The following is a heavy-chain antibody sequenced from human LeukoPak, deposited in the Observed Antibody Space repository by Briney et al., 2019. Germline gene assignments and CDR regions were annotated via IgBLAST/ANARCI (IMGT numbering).Heavy chain of an antibody. D-gene: IGHD3-10*01. J-gene: IGHJ4*02. CDR2: IKPSGTET. CDR1: GFTFSTYC. CDR3: GRFGDEAGIDN. V-gene: IGHV3-7*01. Sequence: GGSLRISCAASGFTFSTYCMTWVRQAPGKGLEWVANIKPSGTETYYGDPVKGRFTISRDNAKNLLYLQMSSLRAEDTAVYSCGRFGDEAGIDNWGQGTLVTVSS.